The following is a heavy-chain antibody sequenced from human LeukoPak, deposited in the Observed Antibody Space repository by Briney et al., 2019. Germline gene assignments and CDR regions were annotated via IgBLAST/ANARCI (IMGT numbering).Heavy chain of an antibody. V-gene: IGHV4-59*02. Sequence: KSSETLSLTCTVSGGSVSSYYWSWIRQTPEKGLEWIGYMSYSGRTDYGPSLKSRVTMSVDTSKNQFSLKMSYVTAADTGVYYCARGYCRDDICQVFPYWGQGTLATVSS. CDR1: GGSVSSYY. D-gene: IGHD2-21*02. CDR3: ARGYCRDDICQVFPY. CDR2: MSYSGRT. J-gene: IGHJ4*02.